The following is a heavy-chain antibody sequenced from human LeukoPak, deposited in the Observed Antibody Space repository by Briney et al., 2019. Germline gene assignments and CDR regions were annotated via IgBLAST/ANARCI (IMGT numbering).Heavy chain of an antibody. Sequence: GGSLRLSCAVSGFSFSNYWMSWVRQAPGKGLEWVANTNQDGSGKYYLGSVKGRFTISRDNAENTLYLQMNSLRAEDTAVYYCARVGRSGGVFDSWGQGTLVTVSS. V-gene: IGHV3-7*01. CDR1: GFSFSNYW. D-gene: IGHD3-10*01. J-gene: IGHJ4*02. CDR3: ARVGRSGGVFDS. CDR2: TNQDGSGK.